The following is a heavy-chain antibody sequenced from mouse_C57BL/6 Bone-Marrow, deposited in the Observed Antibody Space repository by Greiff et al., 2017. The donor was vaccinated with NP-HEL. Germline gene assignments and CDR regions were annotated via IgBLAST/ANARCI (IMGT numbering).Heavy chain of an antibody. V-gene: IGHV14-4*01. Sequence: EVQLQQSGAELVRPGASVKLSCTASGFNIKDDYMHWVKQRPEQGLEWIGWIDPENGDTEYASKFQGKATITADTSSNTAYLQLSSLTSADTAVYYCTTEGLRRMDYWGQGTSVTVSS. CDR3: TTEGLRRMDY. D-gene: IGHD2-4*01. CDR2: IDPENGDT. CDR1: GFNIKDDY. J-gene: IGHJ4*01.